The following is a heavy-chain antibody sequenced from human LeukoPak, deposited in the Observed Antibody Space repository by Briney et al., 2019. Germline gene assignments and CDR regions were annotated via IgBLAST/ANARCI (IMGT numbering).Heavy chain of an antibody. J-gene: IGHJ6*03. CDR2: LYYIGST. Sequence: SETLSLTCSASGDSITSNDYFWGWIRQPPGKGLEWIGNLYYIGSTYYNPSLKSRVTMSVDTSKNQFSLRLSSVTAADTAVYYCARVRRAIFGVASYYYYMDVWGKGTTVTVSS. CDR1: GDSITSNDYF. V-gene: IGHV4-39*01. D-gene: IGHD3-3*01. CDR3: ARVRRAIFGVASYYYYMDV.